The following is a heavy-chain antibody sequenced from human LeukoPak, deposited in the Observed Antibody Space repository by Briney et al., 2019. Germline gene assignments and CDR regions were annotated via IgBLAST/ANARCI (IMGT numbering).Heavy chain of an antibody. CDR2: VFYSENT. CDR1: GGSITSYY. V-gene: IGHV4-59*12. J-gene: IGHJ3*02. Sequence: PSETLSLTCTVSGGSITSYYWSWIRQPPGKGLEWVGYVFYSENTRYNPSLGSRVTISVDKSKNQFSLKLSSVTAADTAVYYCASCGGGAAVSAFDIWGQGTMVTVSS. CDR3: ASCGGGAAVSAFDI. D-gene: IGHD3-10*01.